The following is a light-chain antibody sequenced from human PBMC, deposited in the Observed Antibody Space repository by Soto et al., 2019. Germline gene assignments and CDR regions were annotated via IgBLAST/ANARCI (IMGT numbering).Light chain of an antibody. V-gene: IGKV2-28*01. CDR3: MQALQTWT. Sequence: DIVMTQSPLSLPVTPGEPASISCRSSQSLLHSNGYNYLDWYLQKPGQSPQLLIYLGSNRASGVPVRFSGSGSGTDFTLKSSRVEGEDVGVYYCMQALQTWTFGQGTKVEIK. CDR2: LGS. J-gene: IGKJ1*01. CDR1: QSLLHSNGYNY.